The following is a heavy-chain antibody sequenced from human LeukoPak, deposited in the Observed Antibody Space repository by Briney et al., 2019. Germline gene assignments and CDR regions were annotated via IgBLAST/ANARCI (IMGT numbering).Heavy chain of an antibody. CDR1: GFTFSNYA. V-gene: IGHV3-64*04. CDR3: AMNWNCDY. CDR2: ISNNGVST. D-gene: IGHD1-1*01. J-gene: IGHJ4*02. Sequence: PGRSLRLSCSASGFTFSNYAMAWVRQAPGKGLEYVSAISNNGVSTYYADSVKDRFTISRDNSKSTLYLQMNSLRAEDTAVYYCAMNWNCDYWGQGTLVTVSS.